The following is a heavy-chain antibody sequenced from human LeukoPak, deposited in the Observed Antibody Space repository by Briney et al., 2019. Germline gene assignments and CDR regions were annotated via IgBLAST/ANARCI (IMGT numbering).Heavy chain of an antibody. CDR2: IKQDGSEK. CDR3: ARYGSIVAAGTFDY. J-gene: IGHJ4*02. D-gene: IGHD6-13*01. CDR1: GFTFSTYW. V-gene: IGHV3-7*01. Sequence: GGSLRLSCAASGFTFSTYWMSWVRQAPGKGLEWVANIKQDGSEKYYVDSVKGRFTISRDNAKNSLYLQMNSLRAEDTAVYYCARYGSIVAAGTFDYWGLGTLVTVSS.